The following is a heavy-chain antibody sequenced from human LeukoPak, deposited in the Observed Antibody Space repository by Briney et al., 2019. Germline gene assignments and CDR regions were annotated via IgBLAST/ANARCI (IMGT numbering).Heavy chain of an antibody. V-gene: IGHV3-64*02. J-gene: IGHJ4*02. CDR1: GLTFSSHA. CDR2: IVSNGGNT. CDR3: ARGGYYAASDI. D-gene: IGHD3-3*01. Sequence: GGSLRLSCAASGLTFSSHAMHWVRQAPGKGLEYVSAIVSNGGNTYYADSVRGRFAISRDNSKDTVYLQMGSLRPEDTAVYYCARGGYYAASDIWGQGALVTVSS.